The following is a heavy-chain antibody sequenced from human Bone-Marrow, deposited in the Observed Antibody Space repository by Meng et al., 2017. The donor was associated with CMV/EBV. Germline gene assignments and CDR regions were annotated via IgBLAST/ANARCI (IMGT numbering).Heavy chain of an antibody. V-gene: IGHV3-30*04. CDR1: VFTFSSYA. Sequence: AASVFTFSSYAMHGVRQAPGKGLEWVAVISYDGSNKYYADSVKGRFTISRDNSKNTLYLQMNSLRAEDTAVYYCARADGWLSPFDYWGQGTLVTVSS. CDR2: ISYDGSNK. J-gene: IGHJ4*02. CDR3: ARADGWLSPFDY. D-gene: IGHD3-9*01.